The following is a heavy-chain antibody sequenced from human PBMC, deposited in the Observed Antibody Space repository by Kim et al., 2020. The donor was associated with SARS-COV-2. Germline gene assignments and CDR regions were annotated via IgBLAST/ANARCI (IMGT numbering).Heavy chain of an antibody. CDR2: IYYSGST. CDR1: GGSINSGDYY. CDR3: AREPLDPFGDSIKAFDI. J-gene: IGHJ3*02. D-gene: IGHD3-10*01. Sequence: SETLSLTCTVSGGSINSGDYYWSWIRQHPGKGLEWIGYIYYSGSTYYNPSLKSRLTISLDTSKNQFSLKLTSVTAADTAVYYCAREPLDPFGDSIKAFDIWGQGTMVTVSS. V-gene: IGHV4-31*03.